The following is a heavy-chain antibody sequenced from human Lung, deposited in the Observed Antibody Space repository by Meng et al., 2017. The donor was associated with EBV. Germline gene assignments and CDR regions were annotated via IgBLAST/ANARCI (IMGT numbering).Heavy chain of an antibody. D-gene: IGHD1-26*01. J-gene: IGHJ4*02. CDR2: INDSGST. CDR3: ARSTFDY. Sequence: QVHLQQWGAGLLTPSETLSLTCAVYGGSFSGSFSGYYWSWIRQAPGKGLEWIGEINDSGSTDYNPSLKSRLTISVDRSKSQFSLELSSVTAADTAVYYCARSTFDYWGQGTLVTVSS. V-gene: IGHV4-34*01. CDR1: GGSFSGSFSGYY.